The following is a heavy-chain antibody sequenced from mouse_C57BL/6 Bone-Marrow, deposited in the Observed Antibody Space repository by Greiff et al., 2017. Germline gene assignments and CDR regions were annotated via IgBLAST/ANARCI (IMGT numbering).Heavy chain of an antibody. CDR1: GYPFPSYG. V-gene: IGHV1-81*01. Sequence: VQLQQSGAELARPGASVTLSCKASGYPFPSYGISWVKQRTGQGLEWIGAVYPRSGNTYYNEKFKGKATLTADKSSSTAYMELRSLTSEDSAVFFCARLGLPWYFDVRGTGTTVTASS. CDR2: VYPRSGNT. J-gene: IGHJ1*03. D-gene: IGHD2-2*01. CDR3: ARLGLPWYFDV.